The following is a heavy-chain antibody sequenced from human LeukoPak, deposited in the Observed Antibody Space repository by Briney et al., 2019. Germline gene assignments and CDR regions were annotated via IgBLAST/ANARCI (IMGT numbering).Heavy chain of an antibody. CDR1: GYSFTSYW. Sequence: GESLKISCKGSGYSFTSYWIGWVRQMPGKGLEWMGIIYPGDSDTRYSPSFQGQVTISADKSISTAYLQWSSLKASDTAMYYCARGIVVVPAALLDDAFDIWGQGTMVTVSS. CDR2: IYPGDSDT. V-gene: IGHV5-51*01. J-gene: IGHJ3*02. D-gene: IGHD2-2*01. CDR3: ARGIVVVPAALLDDAFDI.